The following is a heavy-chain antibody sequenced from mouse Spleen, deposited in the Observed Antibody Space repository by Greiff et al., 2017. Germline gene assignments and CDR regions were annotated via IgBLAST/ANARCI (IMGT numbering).Heavy chain of an antibody. CDR1: GFSLTGYG. J-gene: IGHJ4*01. Sequence: VQLQQSGPGLVAPSQSLSITCTVSGFSLTGYGVNWVRQPPGKGLEWLGMIWGDGSTDYNSAIKSRLSISKDNSKSQAFLKKNSLQTDETARYYCDSDMASDAMDYWGQGTSVTVSS. CDR3: DSDMASDAMDY. D-gene: IGHD1-1*02. CDR2: IWGDGST. V-gene: IGHV2-6-7*01.